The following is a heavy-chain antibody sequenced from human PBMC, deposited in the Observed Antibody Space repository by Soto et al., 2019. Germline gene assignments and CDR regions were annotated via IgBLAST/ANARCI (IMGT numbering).Heavy chain of an antibody. V-gene: IGHV1-8*01. Sequence: GASVKVSCKASGYTFTSYDINWVRQATGQGLEWMGWMNPDSGNTGYAQKFQGRVTMTRNTSISTAYMELSSLRSEDTAVYYCARDGWIQLLYNWFDPWGQGTLVTVSS. D-gene: IGHD5-18*01. J-gene: IGHJ5*02. CDR2: MNPDSGNT. CDR1: GYTFTSYD. CDR3: ARDGWIQLLYNWFDP.